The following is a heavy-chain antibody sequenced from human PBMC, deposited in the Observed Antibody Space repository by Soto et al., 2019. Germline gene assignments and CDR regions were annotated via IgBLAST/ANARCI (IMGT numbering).Heavy chain of an antibody. D-gene: IGHD3-3*01. V-gene: IGHV3-30*18. CDR3: AKDGLRSGYAQLYYYYGMDV. Sequence: GGSLRLSCAASGFTFSSYGMHWVRQAPGKGLEWVAVISYDGSNKYYADSVKGRFTISRDNSKNTLYLQMNSLRAEDTAVYYCAKDGLRSGYAQLYYYYGMDVWGQGTTVTVSS. CDR1: GFTFSSYG. CDR2: ISYDGSNK. J-gene: IGHJ6*02.